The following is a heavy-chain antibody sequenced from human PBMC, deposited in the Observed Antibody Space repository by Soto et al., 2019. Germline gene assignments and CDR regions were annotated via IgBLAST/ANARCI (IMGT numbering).Heavy chain of an antibody. CDR2: ISHSGGT. CDR1: GGSFSGYY. J-gene: IGHJ6*02. D-gene: IGHD3-3*02. CDR3: ARGRQYYLFWSGYQNEGPHAMDV. V-gene: IGHV4-34*01. Sequence: PSETLSLTCAVYGGSFSGYYWTWIRQAPGKGLEWIGEISHSGGTNYNSSLKSRVTISVDTSKKQFSLILYPVTAADTAVFYCARGRQYYLFWSGYQNEGPHAMDVWGQGTTVTVSS.